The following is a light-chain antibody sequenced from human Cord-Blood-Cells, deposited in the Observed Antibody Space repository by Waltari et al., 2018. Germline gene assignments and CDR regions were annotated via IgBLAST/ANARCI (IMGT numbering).Light chain of an antibody. V-gene: IGLV2-14*01. CDR1: SSDVGGYNY. CDR3: SSYTSSSTWV. J-gene: IGLJ3*02. Sequence: QSALTQPASVSGSPGQSITISCTGTSSDVGGYNYVSWYQKHPGKTPKLMSYDGSNRPSGVSNRFSGSKSGNTASLTISGLQAEDEADYYCSSYTSSSTWVFGGGTKLTVL. CDR2: DGS.